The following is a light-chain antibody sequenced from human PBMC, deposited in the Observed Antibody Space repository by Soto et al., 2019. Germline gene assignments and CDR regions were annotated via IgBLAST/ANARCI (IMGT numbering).Light chain of an antibody. CDR3: QQRSNWPGLT. Sequence: EIVLTQSPATLSLSPGERATISCRASQSVSSYLARYQQKPGQAPRLLIYDASNGPTAIPPSFSGSVSGTDSTLTISSLEPEDFAVYYCQQRSNWPGLTFGGGTKGNIK. CDR1: QSVSSY. CDR2: DAS. J-gene: IGKJ4*02. V-gene: IGKV3-11*01.